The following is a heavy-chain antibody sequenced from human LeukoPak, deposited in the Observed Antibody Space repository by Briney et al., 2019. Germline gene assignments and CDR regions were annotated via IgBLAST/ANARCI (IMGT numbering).Heavy chain of an antibody. CDR3: ARDNTMVRGVIIPPYYYGMDV. D-gene: IGHD3-10*01. V-gene: IGHV3-21*01. J-gene: IGHJ6*04. Sequence: TLSLSSATSLYQFTSYNINWIHKAPGKCMERVSFISSSSSYIYYADSVKGRFTISRDNAKNSLYLQMNSLRAEDTAVYYCARDNTMVRGVIIPPYYYGMDVWGKGTTVTVSS. CDR1: LYQFTSYN. CDR2: ISSSSSYI.